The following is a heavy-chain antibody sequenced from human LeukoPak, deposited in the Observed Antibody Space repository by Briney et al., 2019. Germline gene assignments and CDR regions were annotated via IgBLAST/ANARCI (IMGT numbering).Heavy chain of an antibody. V-gene: IGHV3-21*01. Sequence: PGGSLRLSCAVSGFSFTNFWMSWVRQAPGKGLEWVSSISSSSSYIYYADSVKGRFTISRDNAKNSLYLQMNSLRAEDTAVYYCARDYGPEDIVVVVAAKRFDPWGQGTLVTVSS. CDR1: GFSFTNFW. CDR2: ISSSSSYI. J-gene: IGHJ5*02. CDR3: ARDYGPEDIVVVVAAKRFDP. D-gene: IGHD2-15*01.